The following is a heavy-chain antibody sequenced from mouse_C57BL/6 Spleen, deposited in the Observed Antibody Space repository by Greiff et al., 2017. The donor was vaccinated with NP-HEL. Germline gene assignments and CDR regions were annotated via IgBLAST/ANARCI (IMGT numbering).Heavy chain of an antibody. D-gene: IGHD1-1*01. CDR1: GFTFSSYG. J-gene: IGHJ3*01. V-gene: IGHV5-6*02. CDR3: ARHGSSSWFAY. Sequence: DVKLVESGGDLVKPGGSLKLSCAASGFTFSSYGMSWVRQTPDKRLEWVATISSGGSYTYYPDSVKGRFTISRDNAKNTLYLQMSSLKSEDTAMYYCARHGSSSWFAYWGQGTLVTVSA. CDR2: ISSGGSYT.